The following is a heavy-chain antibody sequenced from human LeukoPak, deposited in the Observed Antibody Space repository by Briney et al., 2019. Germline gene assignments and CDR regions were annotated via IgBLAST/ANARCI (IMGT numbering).Heavy chain of an antibody. CDR1: GFTFSSYA. J-gene: IGHJ4*02. Sequence: PGGSLRLSCAASGFTFSSYAMSWVRQAPGKGLEWVSAISGSGGSTYYADSVKGRFTISRDNSKNTLYLQMNSLRAEDTAVYYCAKDRGYYGSGSSGDFDYWGQGTLVTVSS. V-gene: IGHV3-23*01. D-gene: IGHD3-10*01. CDR3: AKDRGYYGSGSSGDFDY. CDR2: ISGSGGST.